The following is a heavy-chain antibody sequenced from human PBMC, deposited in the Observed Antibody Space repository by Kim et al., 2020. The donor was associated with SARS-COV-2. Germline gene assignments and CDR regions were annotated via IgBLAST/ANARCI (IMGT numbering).Heavy chain of an antibody. Sequence: GGSLRLSCAASGFTFSNYWMSWVRQAPGKGLEWVANIKQDGSAKYYVDSVKGRFTISRDNAKNSLYLQMNSLRVEDTAVYYCVREVCWVGELSLCRFDPWGQGKLVTVSS. CDR2: IKQDGSAK. V-gene: IGHV3-7*03. J-gene: IGHJ5*02. D-gene: IGHD3-10*01. CDR1: GFTFSNYW. CDR3: VREVCWVGELSLCRFDP.